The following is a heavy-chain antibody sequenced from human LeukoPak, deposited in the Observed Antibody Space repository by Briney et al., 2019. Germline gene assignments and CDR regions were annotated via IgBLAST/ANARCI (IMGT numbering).Heavy chain of an antibody. CDR1: GGSISSSSYY. J-gene: IGHJ4*02. CDR3: ARYYYDSSGYYSGNYFDY. D-gene: IGHD3-22*01. V-gene: IGHV4-39*01. CDR2: IYYSGST. Sequence: SETLSLTCTVSGGSISSSSYYWGWIRQPPGKGLEWIGSIYYSGSTYYNPSLKSRVTISVDTSKNQFSLKLSSVTAADTAVYYCARYYYDSSGYYSGNYFDYWGQGTPVTVSS.